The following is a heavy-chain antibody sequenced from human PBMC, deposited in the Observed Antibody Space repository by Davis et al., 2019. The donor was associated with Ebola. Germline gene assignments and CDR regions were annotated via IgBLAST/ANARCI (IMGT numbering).Heavy chain of an antibody. CDR3: ARTSYYYDSSGYYYRNWFDP. D-gene: IGHD3-22*01. J-gene: IGHJ5*02. Sequence: ASVKVSCKASGYTFTSYAMHWVRQAPGQRLEWMGWINAGNGNTKYSQKFQGRVTMTRDTSTSTVYMELSSLRSEDTAVYYCARTSYYYDSSGYYYRNWFDPWGQGTLVTVSS. V-gene: IGHV1-3*01. CDR1: GYTFTSYA. CDR2: INAGNGNT.